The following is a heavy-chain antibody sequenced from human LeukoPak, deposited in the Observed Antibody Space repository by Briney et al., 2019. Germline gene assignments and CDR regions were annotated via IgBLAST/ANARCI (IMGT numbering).Heavy chain of an antibody. CDR3: AKDGVTMVRGEALSYMDV. CDR2: ISWDGGST. J-gene: IGHJ6*03. D-gene: IGHD3-10*01. Sequence: PGGSLRLSCAASGFTFDDYTMHWVRQAPGKGLEWVSLISWDGGSTYYADSVKGRFTISRDNSKNSLYLQMNSLRTEDTALYYCAKDGVTMVRGEALSYMDVWGKGTTVTTSS. CDR1: GFTFDDYT. V-gene: IGHV3-43*01.